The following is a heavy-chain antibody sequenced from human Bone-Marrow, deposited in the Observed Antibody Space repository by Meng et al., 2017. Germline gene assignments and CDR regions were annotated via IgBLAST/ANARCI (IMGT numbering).Heavy chain of an antibody. CDR3: ARRGYYYDSSGYYCWYFDL. V-gene: IGHV5-51*01. Sequence: KVSCKGSGYRFTSYWIGWVRLMPGKGLEWMGIIYPGDSDTRYSPSFQGQVTISADKSISTAYLQWSSLKASDTAMYYCARRGYYYDSSGYYCWYFDLWGRGTLVTVSS. D-gene: IGHD3-22*01. CDR1: GYRFTSYW. CDR2: IYPGDSDT. J-gene: IGHJ2*01.